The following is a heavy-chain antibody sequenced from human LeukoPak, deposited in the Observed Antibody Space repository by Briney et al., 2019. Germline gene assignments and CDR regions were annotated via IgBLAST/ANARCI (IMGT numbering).Heavy chain of an antibody. CDR2: IYYSGST. CDR3: AREGDYYDSSDAFDI. D-gene: IGHD3-22*01. CDR1: GGSISSYY. V-gene: IGHV4-59*01. Sequence: SETLSLTCTVSGGSISSYYWSWIRQPPGKGLEWIGYIYYSGSTNYNPSLKSRVTISVDTSKNQFSLKLSSVTAADTAVYYCAREGDYYDSSDAFDIWGQGTMVTVSS. J-gene: IGHJ3*02.